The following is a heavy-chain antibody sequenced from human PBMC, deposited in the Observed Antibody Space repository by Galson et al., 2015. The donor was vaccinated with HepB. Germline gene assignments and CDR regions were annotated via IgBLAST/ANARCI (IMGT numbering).Heavy chain of an antibody. CDR1: GGTFSSYA. CDR3: ARDLGDYYGSGSYYKEGGY. J-gene: IGHJ4*02. D-gene: IGHD3-10*01. Sequence: SVKVSCKASGGTFSSYAISWVRQAPGQGLEWMGGIIPIFGTANCAQKFQGRVTITADESTSTAYMELSSLRSEDTAVYYCARDLGDYYGSGSYYKEGGYWGQGTLVTVSS. CDR2: IIPIFGTA. V-gene: IGHV1-69*13.